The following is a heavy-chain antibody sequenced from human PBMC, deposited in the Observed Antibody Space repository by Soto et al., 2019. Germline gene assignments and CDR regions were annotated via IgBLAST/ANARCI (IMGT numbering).Heavy chain of an antibody. J-gene: IGHJ4*02. CDR2: IYYSGSA. CDR1: GGSISSGDYS. V-gene: IGHV4-30-4*01. D-gene: IGHD5-18*01. CDR3: AREGGYGYEYSDY. Sequence: QVQLQESGPGLVKPSQTLSLTCTVSGGSISSGDYSWSWIRQPPGQGLEWIGYIYYSGSAYYNPSLKSRVTISVHTSKHQFALKLSSVTAADTAVYYCAREGGYGYEYSDYGGQGTLVTVCS.